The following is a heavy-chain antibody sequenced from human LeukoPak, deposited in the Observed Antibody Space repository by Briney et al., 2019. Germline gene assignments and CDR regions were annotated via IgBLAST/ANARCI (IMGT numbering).Heavy chain of an antibody. CDR1: GYTFTSYY. CDR2: INPSGGST. Sequence: ASVKASCKASGYTFTSYYMHWVRQAPGQGLEWMGIINPSGGSTSYAQKFQGRVTMTRDMSTSTVYMELSSLRSEDTAVYYCARDNSVGDVAWWFDPWGQGTLVTVSS. J-gene: IGHJ5*02. V-gene: IGHV1-46*01. D-gene: IGHD1-26*01. CDR3: ARDNSVGDVAWWFDP.